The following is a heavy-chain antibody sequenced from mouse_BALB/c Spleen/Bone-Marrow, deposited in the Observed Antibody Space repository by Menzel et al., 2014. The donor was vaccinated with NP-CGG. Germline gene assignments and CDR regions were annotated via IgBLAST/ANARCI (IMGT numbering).Heavy chain of an antibody. Sequence: VQLQQSGPGLVAPSQSLSITCTVSGFSLTSYGVHWVRQPPGKGLEWLGVIWAGGSTNYNSALMSRLSISKDNSKSQVFLKMNSLQTDDTAMYYCARGRYGNYFYYAMDYWGQGTSVTVSS. CDR3: ARGRYGNYFYYAMDY. D-gene: IGHD2-10*02. CDR1: GFSLTSYG. CDR2: IWAGGST. V-gene: IGHV2-9*02. J-gene: IGHJ4*01.